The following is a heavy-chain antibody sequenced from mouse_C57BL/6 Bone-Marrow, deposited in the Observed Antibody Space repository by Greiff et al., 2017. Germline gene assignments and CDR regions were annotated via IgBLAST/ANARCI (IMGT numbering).Heavy chain of an antibody. CDR2: IDPENGDT. Sequence: VHVKQSGAELVRPGASVKLSCTASGFNIKDDYMHWVKQRPEQGLEWIGWIDPENGDTEYASKFQGKATITADTSSNTAYLQLSSLTSEDTADYYCTTDWDWFAYGGQGTLVTVSA. D-gene: IGHD4-1*01. CDR3: TTDWDWFAY. J-gene: IGHJ3*01. CDR1: GFNIKDDY. V-gene: IGHV14-4*01.